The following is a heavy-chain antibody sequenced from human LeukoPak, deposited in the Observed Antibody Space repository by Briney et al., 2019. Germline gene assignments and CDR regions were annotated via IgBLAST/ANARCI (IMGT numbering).Heavy chain of an antibody. CDR2: IYSGGST. Sequence: GGSLRLSCAASGFTVSSNYMSWVRQAPGKGLEWVSVIYSGGSTYYADSVKGRFTISRDNSKNTLYLQMNSLRAEDTAVYYCDYYYGSGSYSDYWGQGTLVTVSS. J-gene: IGHJ4*02. CDR1: GFTVSSNY. D-gene: IGHD3-10*01. V-gene: IGHV3-66*01. CDR3: DYYYGSGSYSDY.